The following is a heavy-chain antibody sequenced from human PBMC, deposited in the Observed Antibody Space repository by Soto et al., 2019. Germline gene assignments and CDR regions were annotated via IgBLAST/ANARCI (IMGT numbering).Heavy chain of an antibody. Sequence: GASVKVSCKASGYTFTSYGISWVRQAPGQGLEWMGWISAYNGNTNYAQKHQGRVTMTTDTSTSTAYMELRSLRSDDTAVYYCARVPRIVVVAALPAFDIWGQGTMVTVSS. D-gene: IGHD2-15*01. CDR2: ISAYNGNT. V-gene: IGHV1-18*01. CDR1: GYTFTSYG. CDR3: ARVPRIVVVAALPAFDI. J-gene: IGHJ3*02.